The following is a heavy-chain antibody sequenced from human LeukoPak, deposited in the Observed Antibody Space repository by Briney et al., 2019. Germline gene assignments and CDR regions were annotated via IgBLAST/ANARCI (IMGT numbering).Heavy chain of an antibody. CDR1: GGSISSYY. D-gene: IGHD6-13*01. J-gene: IGHJ4*02. CDR3: ARLGLGYSSSWYNLRYYFDY. Sequence: SETLSLTCTVSGGSISSYYWSWIRQPPGKGLEWIGYIYYSGSTNYNPSLKSRVTISVDTSKNQFSLKLSSVTAADTAVYYCARLGLGYSSSWYNLRYYFDYWGQGTMVTVSS. V-gene: IGHV4-59*01. CDR2: IYYSGST.